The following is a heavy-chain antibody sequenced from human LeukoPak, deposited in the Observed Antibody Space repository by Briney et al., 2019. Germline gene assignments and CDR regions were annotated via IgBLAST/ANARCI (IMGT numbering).Heavy chain of an antibody. J-gene: IGHJ5*02. CDR2: IWYDGSNK. Sequence: PGRSLRLSCAASGLTFSSYGMHWVRQAPGKGLEWVAVIWYDGSNKYYADSVKGRFTISRDNSKNTLYLQMNSLRAEDTAVYYCARGYSSSWNWFDPWGQGTLVTVSS. CDR1: GLTFSSYG. CDR3: ARGYSSSWNWFDP. V-gene: IGHV3-33*01. D-gene: IGHD6-13*01.